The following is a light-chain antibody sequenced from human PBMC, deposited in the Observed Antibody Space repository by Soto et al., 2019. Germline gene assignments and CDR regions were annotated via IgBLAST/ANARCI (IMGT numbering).Light chain of an antibody. CDR1: QSINTY. J-gene: IGKJ4*01. CDR2: AAS. V-gene: IGKV1-39*01. CDR3: QQTYSTPLT. Sequence: DIQMTQSPSSLSASVGDRVTITCRASQSINTYLNWYQQKPGKAPKLLIYAASSLQSGVPSRFSGSGSGTDFTLTIRSLRPEDFATYYCQQTYSTPLTFGGGTKVDI.